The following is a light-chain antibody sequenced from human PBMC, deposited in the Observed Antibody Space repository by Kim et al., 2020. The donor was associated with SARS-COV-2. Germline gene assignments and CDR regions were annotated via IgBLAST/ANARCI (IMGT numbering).Light chain of an antibody. CDR3: QAWDSSTVDWV. V-gene: IGLV3-1*01. J-gene: IGLJ3*02. CDR2: QDS. CDR1: KLGDKY. Sequence: SYELTQPPSVSVSPGQTASITCSGDKLGDKYACWYQQKPGQSPVLVIYQDSKRPSGIPERFSGSNSGNTATLTISGTQAMDEADYYCQAWDSSTVDWVFGGGTQLNVL.